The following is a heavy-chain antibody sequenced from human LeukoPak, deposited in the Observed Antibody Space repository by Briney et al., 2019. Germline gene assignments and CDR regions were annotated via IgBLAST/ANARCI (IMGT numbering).Heavy chain of an antibody. CDR1: GFTFDGHA. CDR3: AKYAVVVPAAIYANYYYYYMDV. J-gene: IGHJ6*03. Sequence: GGSLRLSCAASGFTFDGHAMHWVRQAPGKGLEWVSGINWSSGSTGYADSVKGRFTISRDNSKNTLYLQMNSLRAEDTAVYYCAKYAVVVPAAIYANYYYYYMDVWGKGTTVTVSS. D-gene: IGHD2-2*02. CDR2: INWSSGST. V-gene: IGHV3-9*01.